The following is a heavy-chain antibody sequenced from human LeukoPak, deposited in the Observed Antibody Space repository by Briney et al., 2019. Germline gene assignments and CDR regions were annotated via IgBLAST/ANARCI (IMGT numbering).Heavy chain of an antibody. CDR3: ARVHCSGGSCYSWYFDY. D-gene: IGHD2-15*01. J-gene: IGHJ4*02. CDR2: ISSSGSTI. Sequence: GGSLRLSCAASGFSFSDYYISWLRQAPGKGLEWVSYISSSGSTIYYADSVKGRFTISRDNAKNSLYLQMNSLRAEDTAVYYCARVHCSGGSCYSWYFDYWGQGTLVTVSS. V-gene: IGHV3-11*01. CDR1: GFSFSDYY.